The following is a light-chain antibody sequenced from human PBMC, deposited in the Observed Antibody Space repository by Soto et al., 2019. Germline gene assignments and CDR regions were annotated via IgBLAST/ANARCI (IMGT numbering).Light chain of an antibody. J-gene: IGKJ1*01. Sequence: EIVMTQSPATLSVSPGERATLSCRASQSVSSNLAWYQQKPGQAPRLLIYGASTRATGIAARFSGSGSGKEFTLTISSLQYEDFAVYYCQQYNNWPWTFGQGTKVEI. CDR1: QSVSSN. CDR2: GAS. V-gene: IGKV3-15*01. CDR3: QQYNNWPWT.